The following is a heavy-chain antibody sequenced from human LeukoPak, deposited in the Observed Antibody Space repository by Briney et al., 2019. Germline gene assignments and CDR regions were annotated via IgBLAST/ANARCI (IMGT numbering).Heavy chain of an antibody. CDR1: GFTFSSYA. D-gene: IGHD3-9*01. Sequence: PGGSLRLSCAASGFTFSSYAMSWVRQAPGKGLEWVSAISGSGGSTYYADSVKGRFTISRDNSKNTLYLQMNSLRAEDTAVYYCAKSPGDLTGLMYWYFDLWGRGTLVTVSS. CDR2: ISGSGGST. CDR3: AKSPGDLTGLMYWYFDL. J-gene: IGHJ2*01. V-gene: IGHV3-23*01.